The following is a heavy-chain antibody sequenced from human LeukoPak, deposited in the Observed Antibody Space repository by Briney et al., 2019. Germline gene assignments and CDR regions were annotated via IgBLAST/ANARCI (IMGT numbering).Heavy chain of an antibody. J-gene: IGHJ4*02. CDR3: ARDLLWSWYSSFDY. D-gene: IGHD6-13*01. Sequence: PSETLSLTCTVSGGSISSYYWSWIRQPAGKGLEWIGRIYTSGSTNYNPSLKSRVTMSVDTSKNQFSLKLSSVTAADTAVYYCARDLLWSWYSSFDYWGQGTLVTVSS. V-gene: IGHV4-4*07. CDR2: IYTSGST. CDR1: GGSISSYY.